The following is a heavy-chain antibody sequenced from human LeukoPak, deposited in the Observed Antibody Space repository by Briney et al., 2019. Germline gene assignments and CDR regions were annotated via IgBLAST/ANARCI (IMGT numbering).Heavy chain of an antibody. V-gene: IGHV1-8*01. D-gene: IGHD6-13*01. J-gene: IGHJ4*02. Sequence: ASVKVSCKASGYTFNSYDINWLRQATGQGLEWMGWMNPNSGNTDYAQKFQGRVTMTRDTSISTAYMELSSLRSEDTAVYYCARGITAGVDYWGQGTLVTVSS. CDR2: MNPNSGNT. CDR1: GYTFNSYD. CDR3: ARGITAGVDY.